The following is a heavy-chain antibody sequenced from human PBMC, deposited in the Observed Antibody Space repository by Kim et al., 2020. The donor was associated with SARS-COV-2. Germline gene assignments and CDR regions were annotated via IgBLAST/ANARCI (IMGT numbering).Heavy chain of an antibody. D-gene: IGHD5-18*01. V-gene: IGHV3-48*02. CDR2: ISSSSSTI. CDR1: GFTFSTYS. J-gene: IGHJ4*02. Sequence: GGSLRPSCAASGFTFSTYSVNWVRQAPGKGLEWISYISSSSSTIYYADSVKGRFTISRDNDKNSLYLQMNSLRDDDTAIYYCVRDYRYALDYWGQGTLVT. CDR3: VRDYRYALDY.